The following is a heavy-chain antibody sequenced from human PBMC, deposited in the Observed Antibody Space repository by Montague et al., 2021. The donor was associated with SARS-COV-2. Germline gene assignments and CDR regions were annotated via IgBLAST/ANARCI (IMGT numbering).Heavy chain of an antibody. CDR1: GGSISSNN. D-gene: IGHD3-3*01. CDR2: KHTSGST. J-gene: IGHJ6*02. Sequence: SETLSLTCTVSGGSISSNNWRRFRQYAGKELEWFGRKHTSGSTDXNTSLNSRVTMSVDTSKNQFSPKQSSVAAADTAVYYCASGKYYDFWSGYYSHDYVSGMDVWGQGTTVTVSS. CDR3: ASGKYYDFWSGYYSHDYVSGMDV. V-gene: IGHV4-4*07.